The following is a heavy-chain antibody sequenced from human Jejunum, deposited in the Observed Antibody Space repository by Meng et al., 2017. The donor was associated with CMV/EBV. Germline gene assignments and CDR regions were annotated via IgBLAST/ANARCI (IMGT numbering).Heavy chain of an antibody. Sequence: LTFSSFAMHWVRRTPGKGLEWVTSISYHGKNKYYIGAVKGRFTISRDNFKDALYLRMNSLRPEDTAVYYCARDRSSSSATVYYFDYWGQGAPVTVSS. CDR1: LTFSSFA. CDR2: ISYHGKNK. V-gene: IGHV3-30*14. CDR3: ARDRSSSSATVYYFDY. D-gene: IGHD2/OR15-2a*01. J-gene: IGHJ4*02.